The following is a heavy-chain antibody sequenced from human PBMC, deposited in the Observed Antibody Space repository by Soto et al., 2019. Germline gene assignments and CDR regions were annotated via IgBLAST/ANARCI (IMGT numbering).Heavy chain of an antibody. D-gene: IGHD3-3*01. V-gene: IGHV1-18*01. CDR3: ARVFKDFWSGYRDYYMDV. CDR2: ISAYNGNT. CDR1: GYTFTSYG. J-gene: IGHJ6*03. Sequence: GASVKVSCKASGYTFTSYGISWVRQAPGQGLEWMGWISAYNGNTNYAQKLQGRVTMTTDTSTSAAYMELRSLRSEDTAVYYCARVFKDFWSGYRDYYMDVWGKGTTVTVSS.